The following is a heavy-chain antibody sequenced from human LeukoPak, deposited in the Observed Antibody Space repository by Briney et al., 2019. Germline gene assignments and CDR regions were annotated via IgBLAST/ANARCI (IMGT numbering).Heavy chain of an antibody. Sequence: PGGSLRLSCAASGFTFSSYAMHWVRQAPGKGLEWVAIISYDGNNIYYADSVKGRFTISRDNSKNTLYLQMNSLTTDDTAVYYCAKDYYYGSRNPNNYYGMDVWGQGATVTVSS. CDR1: GFTFSSYA. CDR2: ISYDGNNI. J-gene: IGHJ6*02. V-gene: IGHV3-30-3*01. D-gene: IGHD3-10*01. CDR3: AKDYYYGSRNPNNYYGMDV.